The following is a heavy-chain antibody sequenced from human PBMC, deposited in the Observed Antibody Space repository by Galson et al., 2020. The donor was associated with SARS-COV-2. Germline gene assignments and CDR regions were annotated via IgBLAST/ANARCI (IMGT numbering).Heavy chain of an antibody. CDR1: GFTVSSNY. D-gene: IGHD2-21*01. V-gene: IGHV3-53*01. Sequence: GGSLRLSCAASGFTVSSNYMSWVRQAPGKGLDWVSVIYSGGSTYYADSVKGRFTISRDNSKNTLYLQMNSLRAEDTAVYYCARDLVVYGMDVWGQGTTVTVSS. J-gene: IGHJ6*02. CDR3: ARDLVVYGMDV. CDR2: IYSGGST.